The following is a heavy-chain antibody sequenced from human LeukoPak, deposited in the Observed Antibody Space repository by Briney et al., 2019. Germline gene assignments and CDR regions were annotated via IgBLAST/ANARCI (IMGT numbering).Heavy chain of an antibody. J-gene: IGHJ4*02. CDR2: IYYSGST. D-gene: IGHD5-12*01. V-gene: IGHV4-59*08. Sequence: SETLSLTCAVSGGSISSYYWSWIRQPPGKGLEWIGYIYYSGSTNYSPSLKSRVTISVDTSKNQFSLKLSSVTAADTAVYYCARQGYSAYEILDYWGQGTLVTVSS. CDR3: ARQGYSAYEILDY. CDR1: GGSISSYY.